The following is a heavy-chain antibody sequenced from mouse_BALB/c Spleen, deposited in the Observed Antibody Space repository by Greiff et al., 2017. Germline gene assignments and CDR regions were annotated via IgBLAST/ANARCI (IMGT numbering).Heavy chain of an antibody. CDR2: ISDGGSYT. V-gene: IGHV5-4*02. D-gene: IGHD3-3*01. CDR1: GFTFSDYY. Sequence: DVKLVESGGGLVKPGGSLKLSCAASGFTFSDYYMYWVRQTPEKRLEWVATISDGGSYTYYPDSVKGRFTISRDNAKNNLYLQMSSLKSEDTAMYYCAREGGQDYAMDYWGQGTSVTVSS. J-gene: IGHJ4*01. CDR3: AREGGQDYAMDY.